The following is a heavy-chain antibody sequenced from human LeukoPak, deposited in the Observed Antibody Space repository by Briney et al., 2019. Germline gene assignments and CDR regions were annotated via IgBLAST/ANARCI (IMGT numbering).Heavy chain of an antibody. D-gene: IGHD3-16*02. CDR1: GYTFTSYG. CDR3: ARDYDYVWGSYRYDAFDI. Sequence: ASVKVSCKASGYTFTSYGISWVRQAPGQGLEWMGWISAYNGNTNYAQKLQGRVTMTTDTSTSTAYMELRSLRSDDTAVYYRARDYDYVWGSYRYDAFDIWGQGTMVTVSS. CDR2: ISAYNGNT. J-gene: IGHJ3*02. V-gene: IGHV1-18*01.